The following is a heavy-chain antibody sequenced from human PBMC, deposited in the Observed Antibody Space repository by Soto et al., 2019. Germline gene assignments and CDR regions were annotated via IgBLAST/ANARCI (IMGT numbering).Heavy chain of an antibody. CDR2: IYYSGST. Sequence: SENLSLNCTVSGGSISSYYWSSIRQAPRKGLELNGYIYYSGSTNYNPSLKSRVTISVDTSKNQLSLKLSSVTAADTAVYYCARRYGYSFDYWGQGTLVTVSS. J-gene: IGHJ4*02. CDR1: GGSISSYY. CDR3: ARRYGYSFDY. D-gene: IGHD5-18*01. V-gene: IGHV4-59*08.